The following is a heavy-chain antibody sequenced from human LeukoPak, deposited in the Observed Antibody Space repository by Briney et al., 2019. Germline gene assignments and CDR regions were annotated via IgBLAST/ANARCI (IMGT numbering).Heavy chain of an antibody. V-gene: IGHV4-34*01. D-gene: IGHD3-22*01. Sequence: SDTLSLTCAVYGGSFRDYYRSWIRQPPGKGLEWIGEINHSGSTNYNPSLKSRVTISLDTSKNQFSLRLTSVTAADTAVYYCAKAPYLSSGSWGQGILVAVSS. CDR3: AKAPYLSSGS. J-gene: IGHJ3*01. CDR2: INHSGST. CDR1: GGSFRDYY.